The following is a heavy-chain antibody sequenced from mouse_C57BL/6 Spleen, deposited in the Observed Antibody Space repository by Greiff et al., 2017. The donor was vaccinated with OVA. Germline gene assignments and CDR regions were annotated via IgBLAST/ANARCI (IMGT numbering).Heavy chain of an antibody. D-gene: IGHD2-4*01. V-gene: IGHV3-6*01. J-gene: IGHJ3*01. CDR3: ARPSDYDSFAY. CDR1: GYSITSGYY. Sequence: EVQLQESGPGLVKPSQSLSLTCSVTGYSITSGYYWNWIRQFPGNKLEWMGYISYDGSNNYNPSLKNRISITRDTSKNQFFLKLNSVTTEDTATYYCARPSDYDSFAYWGQGTLVTVSA. CDR2: ISYDGSN.